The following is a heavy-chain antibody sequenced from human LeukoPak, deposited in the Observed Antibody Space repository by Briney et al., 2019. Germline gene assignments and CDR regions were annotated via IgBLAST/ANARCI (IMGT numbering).Heavy chain of an antibody. Sequence: GGSLRLSCAASGSTFSSYGMHWVRQAPGKGLEWVAFIRYDGSNKYYADSVKGRFTISRDNSKNTLYLQMNSLRAEDAAVYYCAKEAYYDFWSGYEDYWGQGTLVTVSS. CDR1: GSTFSSYG. V-gene: IGHV3-30*02. D-gene: IGHD3-3*01. J-gene: IGHJ4*02. CDR3: AKEAYYDFWSGYEDY. CDR2: IRYDGSNK.